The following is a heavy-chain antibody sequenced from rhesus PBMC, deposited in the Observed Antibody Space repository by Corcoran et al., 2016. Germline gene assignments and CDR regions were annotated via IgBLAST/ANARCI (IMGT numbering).Heavy chain of an antibody. D-gene: IGHD5-12*01. CDR2: IYGSGSST. J-gene: IGHJ4*01. CDR1: VGSISSSY. Sequence: QVQLQESGPGLVKPSETLSVTCAVSVGSISSSYWSWISQAPGKGLAWIGYIYGSGSSTNSNPSLKSRVTLSVDTSKNQFSLKLSSVTAADTAVYYCARGGYSYRTGFDYWGQGVLVTVSS. V-gene: IGHV4-169*01. CDR3: ARGGYSYRTGFDY.